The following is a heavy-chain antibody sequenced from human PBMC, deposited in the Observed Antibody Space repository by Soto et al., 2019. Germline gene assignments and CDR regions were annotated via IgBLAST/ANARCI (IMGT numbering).Heavy chain of an antibody. CDR2: IYYSGNT. J-gene: IGHJ4*02. D-gene: IGHD3-9*01. Sequence: KTSETLSLTCTVSGGSISSYYWSWIRQPPGRGLEWIGYIYYSGNTNYNPSLKSRVTISVDTSKNHFSLKLTSVTAADTAAYYCARAPFNILTGYYIDSWGQGTLVTVSS. V-gene: IGHV4-59*01. CDR1: GGSISSYY. CDR3: ARAPFNILTGYYIDS.